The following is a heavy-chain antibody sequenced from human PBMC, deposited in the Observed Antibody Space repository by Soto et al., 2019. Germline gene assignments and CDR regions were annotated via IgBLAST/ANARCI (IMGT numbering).Heavy chain of an antibody. Sequence: SVKVSCKASGGTFSSYAISWVRQAPGQGLGWMGGIIPIFGTANYAQKFQGRDTITADESTSTAYMELSSLRSEDTAGFYCARKAYGDYYYYGMDVWGQGTTVTVSS. CDR1: GGTFSSYA. D-gene: IGHD4-17*01. CDR3: ARKAYGDYYYYGMDV. V-gene: IGHV1-69*13. CDR2: IIPIFGTA. J-gene: IGHJ6*02.